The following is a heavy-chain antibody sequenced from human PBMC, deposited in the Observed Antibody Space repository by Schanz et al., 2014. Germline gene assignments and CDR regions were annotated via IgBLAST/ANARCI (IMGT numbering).Heavy chain of an antibody. CDR2: VSSRSDEI. V-gene: IGHV3-23*01. CDR1: TFTFDHYA. Sequence: EVQLLESGGGLVQPGGSLRLSCSASTFTFDHYAMTWVRQAPGKGLEWVAAVSSRSDEIKYADSVRGRFTISRANSKTTVYLQMNSLRAEDTALYYCARDGYSVVVISPTESFDIWGQGTMVTVSP. CDR3: ARDGYSVVVISPTESFDI. D-gene: IGHD2-21*01. J-gene: IGHJ3*02.